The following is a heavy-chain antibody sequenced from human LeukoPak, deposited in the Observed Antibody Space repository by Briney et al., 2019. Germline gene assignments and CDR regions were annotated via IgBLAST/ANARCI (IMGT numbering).Heavy chain of an antibody. Sequence: ASVKVSCKASGYTFTSYGISWVRQAPGQGLEWMGLISAYNGNTNYAQKLQGRVTMTTDTSTSTAYMELRSLRSDDTAVYYCATSPYSSGWYWFDYWGRGTLVTVSS. CDR3: ATSPYSSGWYWFDY. V-gene: IGHV1-18*01. CDR1: GYTFTSYG. CDR2: ISAYNGNT. D-gene: IGHD6-19*01. J-gene: IGHJ4*02.